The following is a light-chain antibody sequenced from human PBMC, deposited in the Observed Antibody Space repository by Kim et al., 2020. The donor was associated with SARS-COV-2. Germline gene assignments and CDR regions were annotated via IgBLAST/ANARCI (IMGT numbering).Light chain of an antibody. CDR3: SAWDSSLSAWV. V-gene: IGLV10-54*04. CDR1: TNNVGDEG. CDR2: RDN. J-gene: IGLJ3*02. Sequence: QAGLTQPPSVSKGLRQTATLTCTGNTNNVGDEGTAWLQQHLGHPPKLLSYRDNNRPSGISERFSASRSGNTASLTITGLRPEDEADYYCSAWDSSLSAWVFGGGTQLTVL.